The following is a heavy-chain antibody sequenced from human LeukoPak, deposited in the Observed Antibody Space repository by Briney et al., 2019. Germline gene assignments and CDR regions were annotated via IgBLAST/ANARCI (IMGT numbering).Heavy chain of an antibody. CDR1: GFTFSSYA. D-gene: IGHD3-10*01. J-gene: IGHJ4*02. CDR3: AKHGFGVFEGY. Sequence: GGSLRLSCAASGFTFSSYAMSWVRQAPGKGLQWVSGISGSGGSTYYADSVKGRFTISRDNSKNTLYLQMNSLRAEDTAVYYCAKHGFGVFEGYWGQGTLVTVSS. V-gene: IGHV3-23*01. CDR2: ISGSGGST.